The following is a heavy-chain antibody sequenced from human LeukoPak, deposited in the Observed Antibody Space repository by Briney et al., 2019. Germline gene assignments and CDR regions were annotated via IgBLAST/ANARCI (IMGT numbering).Heavy chain of an antibody. Sequence: GGSLRLSCAASGFTFSDYYMSWIRQAPGKGLEWVSYISSSGSTIYYADSVKGRFTISRDNAKNSLYLQMNSLRAEDTAVYYCARDFYDSSGYYYVAGTHDYWGQGTLVTVSS. CDR2: ISSSGSTI. CDR1: GFTFSDYY. CDR3: ARDFYDSSGYYYVAGTHDY. V-gene: IGHV3-11*01. J-gene: IGHJ4*02. D-gene: IGHD3-22*01.